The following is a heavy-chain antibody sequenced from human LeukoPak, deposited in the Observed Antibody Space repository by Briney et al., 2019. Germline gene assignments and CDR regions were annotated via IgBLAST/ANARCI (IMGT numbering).Heavy chain of an antibody. J-gene: IGHJ6*03. D-gene: IGHD3-10*01. CDR3: AKDPFGSITMVRGGYMDV. Sequence: PGGSLRLSCAASGFTFDDYAMHWVRQAPGKGLEWVSGISWNSGSIGYADSVKGRFTISRDNAKNSLYLQMNSLRAEDTALYYCAKDPFGSITMVRGGYMDVWGKGTTVTVSS. CDR2: ISWNSGSI. CDR1: GFTFDDYA. V-gene: IGHV3-9*01.